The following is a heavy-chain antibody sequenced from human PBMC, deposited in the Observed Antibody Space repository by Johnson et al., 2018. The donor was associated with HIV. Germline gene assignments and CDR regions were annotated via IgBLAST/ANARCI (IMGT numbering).Heavy chain of an antibody. D-gene: IGHD5-24*01. CDR3: AREPPVEMATHDAFAI. Sequence: EVQVVESGGGLVQPGRSLRLSCAASGFSFDDYAMYWVRQAPGKGLEWVANIKKDGSEKYYVDSVKGRFTISRDNAKNSLYLQMNRLRAEDTAVYYCAREPPVEMATHDAFAIWGQGTMVTVSS. CDR2: IKKDGSEK. J-gene: IGHJ3*02. CDR1: GFSFDDYA. V-gene: IGHV3-7*01.